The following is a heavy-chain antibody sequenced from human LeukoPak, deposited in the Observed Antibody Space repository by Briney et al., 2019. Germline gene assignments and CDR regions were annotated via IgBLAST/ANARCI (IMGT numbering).Heavy chain of an antibody. CDR1: GYSFTGYW. J-gene: IGHJ3*02. V-gene: IGHV5-51*01. CDR3: ARDSPYSSGWRDAFDI. CDR2: IYPGDSDT. Sequence: GESLKISCKGSGYSFTGYWIGWVRPMPGKGLEWMGIIYPGDSDTRYSPSFQGQVTISADKSISTAYLQWSSLKASDTAMYYCARDSPYSSGWRDAFDIWGQGTMVTVSS. D-gene: IGHD6-19*01.